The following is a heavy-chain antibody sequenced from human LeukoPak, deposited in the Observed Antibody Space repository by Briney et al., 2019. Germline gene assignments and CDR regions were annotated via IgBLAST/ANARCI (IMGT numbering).Heavy chain of an antibody. CDR3: ARAGRDTAMVLHVGATVDYYYYMDV. CDR2: INHSGST. V-gene: IGHV4-34*01. Sequence: SETLSLTCAVYGGSFSGYYWSWIRQPPGKGLEWIGEINHSGSTNYNPSLKSRVTITVDTSKNQFSLKLSSVTAADTAVYYCARAGRDTAMVLHVGATVDYYYYMDVWGKGTTVTVSS. D-gene: IGHD5-18*01. J-gene: IGHJ6*03. CDR1: GGSFSGYY.